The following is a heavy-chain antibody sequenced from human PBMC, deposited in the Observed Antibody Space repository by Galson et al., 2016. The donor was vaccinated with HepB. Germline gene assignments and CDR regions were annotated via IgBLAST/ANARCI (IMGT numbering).Heavy chain of an antibody. D-gene: IGHD4/OR15-4a*01. Sequence: QSGAEVKKPGESLKISCTGSGYSFSTYWIAWVRQMPGKGLEWMGTIYPGDSIARYSPSFQGQVTISADKSTSTAYLQWSSLKASDTAMYYCAGQGGSCDGPNCHLISFDPWGHGTLVTVSS. CDR3: AGQGGSCDGPNCHLISFDP. CDR1: GYSFSTYW. J-gene: IGHJ5*02. CDR2: IYPGDSIA. V-gene: IGHV5-51*01.